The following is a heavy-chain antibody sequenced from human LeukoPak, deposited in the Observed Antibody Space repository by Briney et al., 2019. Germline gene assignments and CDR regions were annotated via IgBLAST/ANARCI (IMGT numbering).Heavy chain of an antibody. Sequence: PGRSLRLSCAASGFTFSSYAMHWVRQAPGKGLEWVAVISYDGSNKYYADSVKGRFTISRDNSKNTQYLQMNSLRAEDTAVYYCARGYLSAAFDIWGQGTMVTVSS. D-gene: IGHD2-2*02. V-gene: IGHV3-30-3*01. CDR3: ARGYLSAAFDI. J-gene: IGHJ3*02. CDR1: GFTFSSYA. CDR2: ISYDGSNK.